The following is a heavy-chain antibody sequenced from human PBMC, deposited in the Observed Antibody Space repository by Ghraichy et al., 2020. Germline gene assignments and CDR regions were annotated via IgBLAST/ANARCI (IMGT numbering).Heavy chain of an antibody. Sequence: SVKVSCKASGGTFSSYAISWVRQAPGQGLEWMGGIIPIFGTANYAQKFQGRVTITADKSTSTAYMELSSLRSEDTAVYYCASGGGPDCSSTSCYVDYWGQGTLVTVSS. CDR3: ASGGGPDCSSTSCYVDY. CDR2: IIPIFGTA. D-gene: IGHD2-2*01. V-gene: IGHV1-69*06. J-gene: IGHJ4*02. CDR1: GGTFSSYA.